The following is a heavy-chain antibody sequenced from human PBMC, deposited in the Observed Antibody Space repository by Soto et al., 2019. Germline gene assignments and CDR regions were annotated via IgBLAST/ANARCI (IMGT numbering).Heavy chain of an antibody. CDR3: ARAARWLQSRYFDL. D-gene: IGHD5-12*01. Sequence: ESGGGLVQPGGSLRLSCAASGFTFSNYDMHWVRQATGKGLEWVSAIDIAGDTYYPDSVKGRFTISREKAKSSLYLQMNSLRADDTAVYYCARAARWLQSRYFDLWGRGTLVTVSS. CDR1: GFTFSNYD. CDR2: IDIAGDT. V-gene: IGHV3-13*01. J-gene: IGHJ2*01.